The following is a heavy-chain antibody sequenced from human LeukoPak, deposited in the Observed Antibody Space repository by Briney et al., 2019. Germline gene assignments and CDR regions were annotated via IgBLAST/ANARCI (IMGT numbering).Heavy chain of an antibody. J-gene: IGHJ4*02. CDR3: AKELYYYDSSGYLGPGFDY. CDR2: TSGSGGST. V-gene: IGHV3-23*01. Sequence: GGSLRLSCAASGFTFSSYAMSWVRQAPGKGLEWVSATSGSGGSTYYADSVKGRFTISRDNSKNTLYLQMNSLRAEDTAVYYCAKELYYYDSSGYLGPGFDYWGQGTLVTVSS. D-gene: IGHD3-22*01. CDR1: GFTFSSYA.